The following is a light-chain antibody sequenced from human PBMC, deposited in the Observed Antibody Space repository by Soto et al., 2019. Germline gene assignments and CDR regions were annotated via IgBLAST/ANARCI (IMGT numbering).Light chain of an antibody. CDR3: QQYGSSGT. Sequence: EIVLTQSPASLSVSPGGRSTLYCRASQSISDTLAWYQQKPGQAPRLLIYGASRRATGFPARFSGSGSGTDFTLTISRLEPEDFAVYYCQQYGSSGTIGQGTKVDIK. CDR1: QSISDT. V-gene: IGKV3-20*01. J-gene: IGKJ1*01. CDR2: GAS.